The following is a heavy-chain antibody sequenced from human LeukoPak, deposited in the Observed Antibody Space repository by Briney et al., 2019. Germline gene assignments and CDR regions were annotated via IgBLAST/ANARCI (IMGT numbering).Heavy chain of an antibody. V-gene: IGHV3-30*02. CDR1: GFTFSSYG. CDR3: AKESGTYYDY. Sequence: PGGSLRLSCAVSGFTFSSYGIHWVRQAPGEGLEWVAFIRYDGSNKYYVDSVKGRFTISRDNSKNTLFLQMNSLRAEDTAVYYCAKESGTYYDYWGQGTLVTVSS. CDR2: IRYDGSNK. D-gene: IGHD1-26*01. J-gene: IGHJ4*02.